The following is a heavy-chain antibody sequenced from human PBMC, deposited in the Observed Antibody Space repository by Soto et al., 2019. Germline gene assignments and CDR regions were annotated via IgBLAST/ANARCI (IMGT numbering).Heavy chain of an antibody. CDR2: FDPEDAET. J-gene: IGHJ3*02. D-gene: IGHD3-22*01. V-gene: IGHV1-24*01. CDR1: GHTLTETS. CDR3: ATRPYYYYTCLWSGTRVHDAFDI. Sequence: GASVKVSCKVSGHTLTETSMHWVRQAPGKGVEWMGGFDPEDAETVYAQKFQGRVTMTVDTSTDTGYMELSSLRSEDTAFYYCATRPYYYYTCLWSGTRVHDAFDIWGQGTLVTVSS.